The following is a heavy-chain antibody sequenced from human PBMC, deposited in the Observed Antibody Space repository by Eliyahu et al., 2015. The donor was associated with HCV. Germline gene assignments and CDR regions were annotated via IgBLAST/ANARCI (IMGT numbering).Heavy chain of an antibody. V-gene: IGHV5-51*01. CDR1: GYSFTSYW. CDR3: ARHSVLSSPGGYYGMDV. J-gene: IGHJ6*02. D-gene: IGHD3-10*01. Sequence: EVQLVQSGAEVKKPGESLKISCKGSGYSFTSYWISWVRQMPGKGLEWMGIIYPGDSDTRYSPSFQGQVTISADKSISTAYLQWSSLKASDTAMYYCARHSVLSSPGGYYGMDVWGQGTTVTVSS. CDR2: IYPGDSDT.